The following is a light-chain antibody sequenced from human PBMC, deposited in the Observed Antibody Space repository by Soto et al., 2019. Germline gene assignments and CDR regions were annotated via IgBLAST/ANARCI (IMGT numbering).Light chain of an antibody. Sequence: ETVLTQSPATLSLSPGERATLSCRASQDISRYLAWYQQKPGQAPRLLIYDASNRATGIPARFSGSGSGTDFTLTISRLEPEDSAVYYGQHYGSSWPIGHGANVDIK. J-gene: IGKJ1*01. CDR3: QHYGSSWP. CDR2: DAS. V-gene: IGKV3-11*01. CDR1: QDISRY.